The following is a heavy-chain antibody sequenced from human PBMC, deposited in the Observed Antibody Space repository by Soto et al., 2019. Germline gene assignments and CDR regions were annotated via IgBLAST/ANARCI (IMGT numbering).Heavy chain of an antibody. CDR2: IKQDGSEK. CDR1: GFTFSSYW. CDR3: ARIQIRSGGYEFYYYYYGMDV. D-gene: IGHD5-12*01. Sequence: GGSLRLSCAASGFTFSSYWMSWVRQAPGKGLEWVANIKQDGSEKYYVDSVKGRFTISRDNAKNSLYLQMNSLRAEDTAVYYCARIQIRSGGYEFYYYYYGMDVWGQGTTVTVSS. V-gene: IGHV3-7*05. J-gene: IGHJ6*02.